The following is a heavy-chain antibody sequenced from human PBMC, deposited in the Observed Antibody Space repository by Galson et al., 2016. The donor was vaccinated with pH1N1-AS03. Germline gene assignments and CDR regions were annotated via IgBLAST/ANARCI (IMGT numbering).Heavy chain of an antibody. CDR2: ISRSSLYI. Sequence: SLRLSCAASGFNFTTYGMNMNWVRQAPGKGLEWISFISRSSLYISYADSVKGRFTISRDNAKNSLYLHMNSLRAEDTAVYYCARESPVADISEAFDIWGPGTLVTVSS. CDR1: GFNFTTYG. D-gene: IGHD6-19*01. V-gene: IGHV3-21*06. CDR3: ARESPVADISEAFDI. J-gene: IGHJ3*02.